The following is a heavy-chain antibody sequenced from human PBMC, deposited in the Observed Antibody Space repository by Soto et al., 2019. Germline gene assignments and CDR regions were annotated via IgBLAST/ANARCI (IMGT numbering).Heavy chain of an antibody. CDR2: INPNSGGT. CDR1: GYTFTGYY. Sequence: ASVKVSCKASGYTFTGYYMHWVRQAPGQGLEWMGWINPNSGGTNYAQKFQGWVTMTRDTSISTAYMELSRLRSDDTAVYYCARATYYYGSGSYYRSYYGMDVWGQGTTVTVS. CDR3: ARATYYYGSGSYYRSYYGMDV. V-gene: IGHV1-2*04. J-gene: IGHJ6*02. D-gene: IGHD3-10*01.